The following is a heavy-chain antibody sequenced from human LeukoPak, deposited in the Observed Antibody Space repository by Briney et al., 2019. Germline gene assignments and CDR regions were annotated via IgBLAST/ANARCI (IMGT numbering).Heavy chain of an antibody. D-gene: IGHD4-11*01. CDR1: GFIFSDYY. CDR2: IDGSSSRT. CDR3: ARRGTDYCTPSSCHPNWFAP. Sequence: GGSLRLSCAASGFIFSDYYMSWLRQAPGKGLEWLSYIDGSSSRTNYADSVKGRFTIPRDHVKNSLYLQMNSLRAEDTAVYFCARRGTDYCTPSSCHPNWFAPWGRGTQVSVSS. J-gene: IGHJ5*02. V-gene: IGHV3-11*03.